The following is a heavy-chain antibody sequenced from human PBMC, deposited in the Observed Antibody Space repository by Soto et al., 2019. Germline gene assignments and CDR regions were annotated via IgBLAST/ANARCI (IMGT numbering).Heavy chain of an antibody. Sequence: QMQLVQSGPEVKKPGTSVKVSCKASGFTFTSSAVQWVRQARGQRLEWIGWIVVGSGNTNYAQKFQERVTITRDMSTSTAYMELSSLTSEDTAVHYCAAEGSIAAAFDYWGQGTLVTVS. CDR3: AAEGSIAAAFDY. CDR2: IVVGSGNT. J-gene: IGHJ4*02. CDR1: GFTFTSSA. V-gene: IGHV1-58*01. D-gene: IGHD6-25*01.